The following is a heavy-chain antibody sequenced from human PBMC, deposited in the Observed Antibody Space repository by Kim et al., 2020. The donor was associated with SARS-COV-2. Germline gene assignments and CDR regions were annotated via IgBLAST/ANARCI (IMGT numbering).Heavy chain of an antibody. D-gene: IGHD2-21*02. Sequence: VKGRFTISRDNAKNSLYLQMNSLRAEDTAVYYCARDRSLSLRGYYYGMDVWGQGTTVTVSS. V-gene: IGHV3-21*01. CDR3: ARDRSLSLRGYYYGMDV. J-gene: IGHJ6*02.